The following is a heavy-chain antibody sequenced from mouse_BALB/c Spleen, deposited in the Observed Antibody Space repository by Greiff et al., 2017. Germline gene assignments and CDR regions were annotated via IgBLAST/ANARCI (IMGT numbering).Heavy chain of an antibody. CDR2: ISDGGSYT. V-gene: IGHV5-4*02. J-gene: IGHJ4*01. CDR3: ASLYGSSYEAMDY. D-gene: IGHD1-1*01. CDR1: GFPFSDYY. Sequence: EVQRVESGGGLVKPGGSLKLSCAASGFPFSDYYMSWVRQTPEKRLEWVATISDGGSYTYYPDSVKGRFTISRDNAKNNLYLQMSSLKYEDTAMYYGASLYGSSYEAMDYWGQGTSVTVSS.